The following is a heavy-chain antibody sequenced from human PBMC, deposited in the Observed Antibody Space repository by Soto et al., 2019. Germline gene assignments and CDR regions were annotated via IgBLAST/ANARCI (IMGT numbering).Heavy chain of an antibody. CDR3: ARDQLYYNDISGRPLNAFDV. Sequence: HPGGSLSLSCSASGFTFSNYGMNWVRQAPGKGLEWVSYIGIGSSTKYYADSVKGRFTISRDNAKNSLYLQMNSLRAEDTAVYYCARDQLYYNDISGRPLNAFDVWGQGTMVTVS. D-gene: IGHD3-22*01. J-gene: IGHJ3*01. CDR2: IGIGSSTK. V-gene: IGHV3-48*01. CDR1: GFTFSNYG.